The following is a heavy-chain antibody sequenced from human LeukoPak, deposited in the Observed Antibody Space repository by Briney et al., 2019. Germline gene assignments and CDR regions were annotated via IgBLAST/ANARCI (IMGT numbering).Heavy chain of an antibody. D-gene: IGHD1-14*01. J-gene: IGHJ4*02. CDR1: GYTFTSYA. CDR2: IIPILGIA. Sequence: TSVKVSCKASGYTFTSYAMHWVRQAPGQRLEWMGRIIPILGIANYAQKFQGRVTITADKSTSTAYMELSSLRSEDTAVYYCARIRMTVPKNHPPRGEYYFDYWGQGTLVTVSS. CDR3: ARIRMTVPKNHPPRGEYYFDY. V-gene: IGHV1-69*04.